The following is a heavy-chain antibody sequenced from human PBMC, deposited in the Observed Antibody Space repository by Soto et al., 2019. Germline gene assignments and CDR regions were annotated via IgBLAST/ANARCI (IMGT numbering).Heavy chain of an antibody. V-gene: IGHV1-69*08. D-gene: IGHD3-22*01. J-gene: IGHJ4*02. CDR3: ARDGFGYDSSGY. Sequence: QVQLVQSGAEVKKPGSSVKVSCKASGGTFSSDTISWVRQAPGQGLEWMGRIIPILGIANYAQKFQGRVTITADKSTSTAYMELSSLRSEDTAVYYCARDGFGYDSSGYWGQGTLVTVSS. CDR2: IIPILGIA. CDR1: GGTFSSDT.